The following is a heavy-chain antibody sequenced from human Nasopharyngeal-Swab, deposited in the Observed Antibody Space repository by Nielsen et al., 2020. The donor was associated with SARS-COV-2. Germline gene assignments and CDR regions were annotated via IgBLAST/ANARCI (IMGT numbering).Heavy chain of an antibody. Sequence: ASVKVSCKASGYTFTNYGISWVRQAPGQGLEWMGWISAYNGNTNYAQKLQGRVNMTTDTSQSTAYMELRSLRSDDTAVYYCASFGHGGFWSGYYKGWYFDLWGRGTLVTVSS. CDR1: GYTFTNYG. D-gene: IGHD3-3*01. V-gene: IGHV1-18*01. CDR2: ISAYNGNT. J-gene: IGHJ2*01. CDR3: ASFGHGGFWSGYYKGWYFDL.